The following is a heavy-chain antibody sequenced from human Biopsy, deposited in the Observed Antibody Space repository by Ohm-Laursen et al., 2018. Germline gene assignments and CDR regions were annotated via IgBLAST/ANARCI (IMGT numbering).Heavy chain of an antibody. CDR3: GNEVHGRDY. J-gene: IGHJ4*02. Sequence: GTLSLTCAVFGKTFSDYQWSWIRQPPGKGLERIGQINQAGTTNYNPSLKSRVSISADASKYEFSQRLTSVTAADTAVYLCGNEVHGRDYWGLGAQVTVSS. CDR2: INQAGTT. CDR1: GKTFSDYQ. D-gene: IGHD2-15*01. V-gene: IGHV4-34*08.